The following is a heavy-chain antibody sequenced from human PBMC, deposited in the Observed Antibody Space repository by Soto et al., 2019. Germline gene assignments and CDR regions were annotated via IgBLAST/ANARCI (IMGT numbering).Heavy chain of an antibody. CDR2: IYYSGST. Sequence: SETLSLTCTVSGGSISSYYWSWIRQPPGKGLEWIGYIYYSGSTNYNPSLKSRVTISVDTSKNQFSLKLSSVTAADTAVYYCARLNGYCVSTKCHGYYDIYVRGQGTTVTVSS. J-gene: IGHJ6*02. V-gene: IGHV4-59*08. CDR3: ARLNGYCVSTKCHGYYDIYV. D-gene: IGHD2-2*03. CDR1: GGSISSYY.